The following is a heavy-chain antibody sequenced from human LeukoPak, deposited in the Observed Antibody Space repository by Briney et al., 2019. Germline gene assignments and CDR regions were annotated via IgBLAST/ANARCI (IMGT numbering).Heavy chain of an antibody. CDR1: GFTFSNHG. V-gene: IGHV3-23*01. CDR3: TKLNSYGDY. CDR2: VSGNGVTT. Sequence: GGSLRLSCAVSGFTFSNHGMSWVRQAPGKGLEWISTVSGNGVTTYYADSVRGRFSISRDNAKNMVYLQMDGLRAEDTATYYCTKLNSYGDYWGQGTLVTISP. D-gene: IGHD5-18*01. J-gene: IGHJ4*02.